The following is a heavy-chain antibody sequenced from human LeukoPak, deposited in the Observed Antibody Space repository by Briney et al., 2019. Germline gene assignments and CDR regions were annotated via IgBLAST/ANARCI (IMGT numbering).Heavy chain of an antibody. CDR2: LYYNGSA. Sequence: SETLSLTCTVSGGSISDYSWSWIRQPPGKGLEWIGNLYYNGSANHNPSLKSRVTISSDTSKNQFSLKLTSVTAADTAVYYCARAGGIRTAALDLDYWGQGTLVIVSS. J-gene: IGHJ4*02. CDR3: ARAGGIRTAALDLDY. CDR1: GGSISDYS. V-gene: IGHV4-59*01. D-gene: IGHD6-25*01.